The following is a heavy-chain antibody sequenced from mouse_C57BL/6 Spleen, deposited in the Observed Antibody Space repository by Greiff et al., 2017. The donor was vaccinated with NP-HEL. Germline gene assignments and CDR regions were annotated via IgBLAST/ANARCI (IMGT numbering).Heavy chain of an antibody. Sequence: VQRVESGPGLVAPSQSLSITCTVSGFSLTSYGVHWVRQPPGKGLEWLVVIWSDGSTTYNSALKSRLSISNDNSKSQVFLKMNSLQTDDTAMYYCASNYYGSSYAMDYWGQGTSVTVSS. J-gene: IGHJ4*01. CDR1: GFSLTSYG. CDR2: IWSDGST. V-gene: IGHV2-6*03. CDR3: ASNYYGSSYAMDY. D-gene: IGHD1-1*01.